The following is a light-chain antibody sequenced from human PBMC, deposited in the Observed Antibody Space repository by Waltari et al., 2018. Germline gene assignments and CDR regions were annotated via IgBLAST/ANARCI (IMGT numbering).Light chain of an antibody. CDR3: SSLTSSSTYV. J-gene: IGLJ1*01. V-gene: IGLV2-14*01. CDR1: SIDIGTFNY. CDR2: EVS. Sequence: QSALTQPASVSGSPGQSITISCTGTSIDIGTFNYVSWYQQHPGKAPKLMIFEVSNRPSGVSNRFSAAKSGNTASLTISGLQAEDEADYYCSSLTSSSTYVFGTGTKVTVL.